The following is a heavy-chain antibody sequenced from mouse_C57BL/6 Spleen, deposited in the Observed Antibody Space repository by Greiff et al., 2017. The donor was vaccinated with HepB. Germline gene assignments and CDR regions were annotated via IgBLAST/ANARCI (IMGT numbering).Heavy chain of an antibody. Sequence: QVQLKQPGAELVKPGASVKLSCKASGYTFTSYWMHWVKQRPGQGLEWIGMIHPNSGSTNYNEKFKSKATLTVDKSSSTAYMQLSSLTSEDSAVYYCALITTVVVDYWGQGTTLTVSS. V-gene: IGHV1-64*01. D-gene: IGHD1-1*01. CDR1: GYTFTSYW. CDR2: IHPNSGST. CDR3: ALITTVVVDY. J-gene: IGHJ2*01.